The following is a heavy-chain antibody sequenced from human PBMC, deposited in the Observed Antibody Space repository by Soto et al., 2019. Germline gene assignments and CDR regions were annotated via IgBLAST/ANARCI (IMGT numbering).Heavy chain of an antibody. CDR3: ARTDSRPQDFDF. V-gene: IGHV1-18*01. CDR1: GYTFTVASYG. D-gene: IGHD6-13*01. CDR2: ISAYNGNT. J-gene: IGHJ4*02. Sequence: QVQLVQSGAEVKKPGASVNVSCKASGYTFTVASYGITWVRQAPGQGLEWMGWISAYNGNTNYAQKLQGRVTMTTDTSTSTAYMELRSLRSDDTAVYYCARTDSRPQDFDFWGQGTLVTVSS.